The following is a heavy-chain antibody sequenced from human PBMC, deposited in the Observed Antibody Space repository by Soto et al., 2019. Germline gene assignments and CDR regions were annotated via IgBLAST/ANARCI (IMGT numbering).Heavy chain of an antibody. D-gene: IGHD2-2*01. CDR3: ARDGGQYQLLSYFDY. Sequence: PGESLKISCKASGYTFTSYAMHWVRQAPGQRLEWMGWINAGNGNTKYSQKFQGRVTITRDTSASTAYMELSSLRSEDTAVYYCARDGGQYQLLSYFDYWGQGTLVTVSS. CDR1: GYTFTSYA. V-gene: IGHV1-3*01. J-gene: IGHJ4*02. CDR2: INAGNGNT.